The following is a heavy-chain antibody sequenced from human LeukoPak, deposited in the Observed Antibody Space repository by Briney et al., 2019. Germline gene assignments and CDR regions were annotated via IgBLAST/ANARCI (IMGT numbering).Heavy chain of an antibody. CDR1: GFTLSSYS. Sequence: GGSLRLSCATSGFTLSSYSMNWVRQAPGKGLEWVSYISSGSTTIYYADSVKGRFTVSRDNAKNSLYLQMNSLRAEDTAVYYCARDVEQWLVRVYYFDYWGQGTLVTVSS. J-gene: IGHJ4*02. CDR3: ARDVEQWLVRVYYFDY. D-gene: IGHD6-19*01. CDR2: ISSGSTTI. V-gene: IGHV3-48*01.